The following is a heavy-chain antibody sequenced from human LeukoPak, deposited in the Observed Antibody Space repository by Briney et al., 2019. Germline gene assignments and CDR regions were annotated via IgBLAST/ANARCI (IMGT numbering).Heavy chain of an antibody. CDR3: ASMELMITVTTFHY. CDR1: GFTFSSYW. D-gene: IGHD4-17*01. V-gene: IGHV3-7*01. J-gene: IGHJ4*02. Sequence: GGSLRLSCAASGFTFSSYWMSWVRQAPGKGLEWVANIKQDGSEKYYVDSVKGRFTISRDNAKNSLYLQMNSLRAEDTAVYYCASMELMITVTTFHYWGQGTLVTVSS. CDR2: IKQDGSEK.